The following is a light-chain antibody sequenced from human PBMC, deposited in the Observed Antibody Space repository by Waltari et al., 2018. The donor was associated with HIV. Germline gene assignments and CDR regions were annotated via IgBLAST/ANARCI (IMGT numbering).Light chain of an antibody. CDR1: HSISTY. Sequence: DIQMTQSPSSLSASLGDNVIITCRSRHSISTYVNWYQQKPGRAPKLLIYAASTLQSGVPSRFTGAVSETDFTLTINGLQAEDFATYYCQQSFRRVTFGPGTKVYV. CDR2: AAS. V-gene: IGKV1-39*01. CDR3: QQSFRRVT. J-gene: IGKJ3*01.